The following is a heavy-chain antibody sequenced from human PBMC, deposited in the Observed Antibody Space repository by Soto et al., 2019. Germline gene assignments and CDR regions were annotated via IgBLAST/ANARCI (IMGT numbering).Heavy chain of an antibody. V-gene: IGHV4-39*01. CDR2: IYYSGST. J-gene: IGHJ4*02. CDR3: ARLGYGSSGRRFATG. CDR1: GGSISSSSYY. D-gene: IGHD2-2*03. Sequence: SETLSLTCTVSGGSISSSSYYWGWIREPPGKGLEWIGSIYYSGSTYYNPSLKSRVTISVDTSKNQFSLKLSSVTAADTAVYYCARLGYGSSGRRFATGWGQGTLVTVSS.